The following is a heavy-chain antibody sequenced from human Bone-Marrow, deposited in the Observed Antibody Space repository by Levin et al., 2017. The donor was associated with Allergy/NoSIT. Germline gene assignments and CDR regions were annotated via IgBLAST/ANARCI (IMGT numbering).Heavy chain of an antibody. CDR1: GDSISSYF. J-gene: IGHJ4*02. CDR3: ARLRTGSPDY. D-gene: IGHD1-1*01. V-gene: IGHV4-59*08. CDR2: IFHSGNT. Sequence: SETLSLTCTVSGDSISSYFWSWIRQPPGKGLERIGYIFHSGNTNYNPSLKSRVTISIDTSKNQFSLKLRSVTAADTAVYFCARLRTGSPDYWGQGTLVTVSS.